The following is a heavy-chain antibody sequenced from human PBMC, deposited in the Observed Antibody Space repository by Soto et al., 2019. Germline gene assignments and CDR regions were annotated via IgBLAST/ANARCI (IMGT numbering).Heavy chain of an antibody. D-gene: IGHD5-18*01. CDR2: ISRRSDL. Sequence: PGGSLRLSCAASVFTFSNYSVHWVRQAPGKGVEWVSSISRRSDLYYANSMKGRFTISRDNAKNSVSLQMNSLRAEDMAEYYCAKVVGTGMVYDNYAMDVWGQETTGTVSS. CDR1: VFTFSNYS. J-gene: IGHJ6*02. V-gene: IGHV3-21*04. CDR3: AKVVGTGMVYDNYAMDV.